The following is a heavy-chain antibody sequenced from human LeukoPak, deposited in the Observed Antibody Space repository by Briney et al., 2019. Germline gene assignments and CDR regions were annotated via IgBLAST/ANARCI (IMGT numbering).Heavy chain of an antibody. CDR1: GYTFSDEY. J-gene: IGHJ4*02. D-gene: IGHD5-18*01. Sequence: AAVKVSCKASGYTFSDEYIYWVPQAPGQGLEWMGWINTKSGDTRYAQKFQGRVTMTRDTSIGTIFMELSGLRSDDTGVYYCARDGDSPMVDFDYWGQGTLVTVSS. V-gene: IGHV1-2*02. CDR3: ARDGDSPMVDFDY. CDR2: INTKSGDT.